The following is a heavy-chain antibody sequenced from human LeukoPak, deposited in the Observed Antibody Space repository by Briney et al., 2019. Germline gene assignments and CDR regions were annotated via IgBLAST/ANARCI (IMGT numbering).Heavy chain of an antibody. D-gene: IGHD3-16*01. Sequence: PGGSLRLSCAASGFIFSSYAMSWVRQAPGKGLEWVSAISGSGGSTYCADSVKGRFTISRDNSKNTLYLQMNSLRAEDTAVYYCAKDSPGYSVWRDYWGQGTLVTVSS. CDR1: GFIFSSYA. J-gene: IGHJ4*02. CDR2: ISGSGGST. CDR3: AKDSPGYSVWRDY. V-gene: IGHV3-23*01.